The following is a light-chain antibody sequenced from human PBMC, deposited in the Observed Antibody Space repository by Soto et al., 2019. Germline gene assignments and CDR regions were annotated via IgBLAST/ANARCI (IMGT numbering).Light chain of an antibody. CDR2: GAS. Sequence: EIVMTQSPATVSVSPGEGVTLSCRASQSVSSDLAWYQQKPGQAPRLLIYGASTRASGVPARFSGSGSGTEFTLTFSSLQSEDFAFYYCQQNNKWPPVTFGGGTKVEIK. CDR1: QSVSSD. CDR3: QQNNKWPPVT. V-gene: IGKV3-15*01. J-gene: IGKJ4*01.